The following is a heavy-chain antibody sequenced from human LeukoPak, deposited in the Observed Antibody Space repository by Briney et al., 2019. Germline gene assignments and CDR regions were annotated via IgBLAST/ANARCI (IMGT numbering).Heavy chain of an antibody. Sequence: GGSLRLSCAASGFTFSTYAMNWVRQAPGKGLEWVSYISRSGSTIDYADSVKGRFTISRDNAKNSLYLQMNSLRDEDTALYCCARDPLLGDYGDYFDYWGQGTLVTVSS. CDR2: ISRSGSTI. CDR3: ARDPLLGDYGDYFDY. CDR1: GFTFSTYA. V-gene: IGHV3-48*02. D-gene: IGHD4-17*01. J-gene: IGHJ4*02.